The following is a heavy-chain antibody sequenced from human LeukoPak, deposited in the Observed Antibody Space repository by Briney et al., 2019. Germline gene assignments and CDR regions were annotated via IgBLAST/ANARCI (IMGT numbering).Heavy chain of an antibody. J-gene: IGHJ4*02. CDR1: RFTFSSYG. D-gene: IGHD2-15*01. Sequence: GGSLRLSCAASRFTFSSYGMHWVRQAPGKGLEWVAFIRYDGNNKYYADSVKGRFTTARDNSKNTLYLQMNSLRTEDTAVYYCAKNGDTGGSCCAHFDHWGLGTLVTVSS. V-gene: IGHV3-30*02. CDR2: IRYDGNNK. CDR3: AKNGDTGGSCCAHFDH.